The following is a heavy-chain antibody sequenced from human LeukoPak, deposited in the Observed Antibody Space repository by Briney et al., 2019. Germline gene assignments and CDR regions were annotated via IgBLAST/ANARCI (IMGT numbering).Heavy chain of an antibody. V-gene: IGHV4-59*01. D-gene: IGHD3-3*01. CDR3: AKTIFGVDDAFDI. CDR1: GGSISSFY. CDR2: IYYSGST. J-gene: IGHJ3*02. Sequence: NASETLSLTCTVSGGSISSFYWSWIRQPPGKGLEWIGYIYYSGSTNYNPSLKSRVTISVDTSKNQFSLKLNSVTAADTAVYYCAKTIFGVDDAFDIWGQGTMVTVSS.